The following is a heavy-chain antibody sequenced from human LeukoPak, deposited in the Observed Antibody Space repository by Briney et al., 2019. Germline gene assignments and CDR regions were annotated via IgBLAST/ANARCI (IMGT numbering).Heavy chain of an antibody. CDR3: ARDSSSLATGIDY. Sequence: SETLSLTCAVYGGSFSGYYWSWIRQPPGKGLEWIGEINHSGSTNYNPSLKSRVTISVDTSKNQFSLKLSSVTAADTAVYYCARDSSSLATGIDYWGQGTLVTVSS. CDR1: GGSFSGYY. J-gene: IGHJ4*02. V-gene: IGHV4-34*01. D-gene: IGHD6-13*01. CDR2: INHSGST.